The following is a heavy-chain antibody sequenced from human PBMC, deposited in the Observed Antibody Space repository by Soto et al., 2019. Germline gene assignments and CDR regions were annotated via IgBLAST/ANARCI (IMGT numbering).Heavy chain of an antibody. Sequence: PPLLIPPFSGPNIPYRCDCWSLLRQPAGKGLEWIGYISHLENTFYNPSFQSRLTLSIDRSKNQFSLKLASMTAADTAVYYCALGGGYVPYEYWGQITLVTV. V-gene: IGHV4-30-2*01. CDR3: ALGGGYVPYEY. D-gene: IGHD5-12*01. CDR2: ISHLENT. J-gene: IGHJ4*02. CDR1: GPNIPYRCDC.